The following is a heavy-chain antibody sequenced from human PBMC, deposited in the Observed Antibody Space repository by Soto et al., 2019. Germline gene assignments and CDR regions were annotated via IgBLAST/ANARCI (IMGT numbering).Heavy chain of an antibody. J-gene: IGHJ4*02. CDR2: IYYSGST. D-gene: IGHD2-2*01. V-gene: IGHV4-39*01. Sequence: QLQLQESGPGLVKPSETLSLTCTVSGGSISSSSYYWGWIRQPPGKGLEWIGSIYYSGSTYYNPSLKSRITISVNTSKNQLSLKLSSVTAADTAVYYCARGPKYCSSTSCLYYFDYWGQGTLVTVSS. CDR3: ARGPKYCSSTSCLYYFDY. CDR1: GGSISSSSYY.